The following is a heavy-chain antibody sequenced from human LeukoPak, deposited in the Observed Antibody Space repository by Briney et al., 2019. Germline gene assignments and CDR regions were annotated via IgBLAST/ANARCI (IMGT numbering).Heavy chain of an antibody. J-gene: IGHJ6*03. CDR3: ARAEGGYFDPTYYMDV. D-gene: IGHD3-9*01. Sequence: SETLSLTCAVYGGSFSGYYWSWIRQPPGKGLEWIGEINHSGSTNYNPSLKSRVTMSVDTSKNQFSLKLSSVTAADTAVYYCARAEGGYFDPTYYMDVWGKGTTVTISS. CDR1: GGSFSGYY. V-gene: IGHV4-34*01. CDR2: INHSGST.